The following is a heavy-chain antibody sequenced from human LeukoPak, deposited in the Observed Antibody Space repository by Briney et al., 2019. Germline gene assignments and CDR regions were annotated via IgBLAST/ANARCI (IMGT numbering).Heavy chain of an antibody. V-gene: IGHV1-2*02. CDR2: INPNSGGT. CDR1: GYTFTGYY. D-gene: IGHD6-19*01. CDR3: ARSPTSGWYSTTK. J-gene: IGHJ4*02. Sequence: ASVKVSCKASGYTFTGYYMHWVRQAPGQGLEWMGWINPNSGGTNYAQKFQGRVTMTRDTSISTAYMELSRLRSDDTAVYYCARSPTSGWYSTTKWGQGTLVTVSS.